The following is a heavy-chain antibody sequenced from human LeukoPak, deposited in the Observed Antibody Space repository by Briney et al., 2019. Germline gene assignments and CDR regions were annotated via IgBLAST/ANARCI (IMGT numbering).Heavy chain of an antibody. CDR2: ISSSSSYI. D-gene: IGHD2-2*03. V-gene: IGHV3-21*01. J-gene: IGHJ5*02. CDR3: ARVGYWANWFAP. CDR1: GFTFSSYS. Sequence: GGSLRLSCAASGFTFSSYSMNWVRQAPGKGLEWVSSISSSSSYIYYADSVKGRFTISRDNAKNSLYLQMNSLRAEDTAVYYCARVGYWANWFAPWGQGTLVTVSS.